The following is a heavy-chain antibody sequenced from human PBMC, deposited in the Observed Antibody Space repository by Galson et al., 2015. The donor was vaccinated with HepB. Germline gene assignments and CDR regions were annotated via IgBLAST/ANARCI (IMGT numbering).Heavy chain of an antibody. CDR3: AKPDCSGGSCYFRYYFDY. V-gene: IGHV3-23*01. CDR1: GFTFSSYA. J-gene: IGHJ4*02. D-gene: IGHD2-15*01. CDR2: ISGSGGST. Sequence: SLRLSCAASGFTFSSYAMSWVRQAPGKGLEWVSAISGSGGSTYYADSVKGRFTISRDNSKNTLYLQMNSLRAEDTAVYYCAKPDCSGGSCYFRYYFDYWGQGTLVTVSS.